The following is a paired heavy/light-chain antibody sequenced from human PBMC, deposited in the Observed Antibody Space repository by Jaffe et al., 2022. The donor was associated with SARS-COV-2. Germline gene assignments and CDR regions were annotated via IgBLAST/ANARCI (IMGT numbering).Light chain of an antibody. CDR1: NIGSKS. V-gene: IGLV3-21*02. J-gene: IGLJ1*01. CDR3: QVWDSSSDQDV. CDR2: DDS. Sequence: SYVLTQPPSVSVAPGQTARITCGGNNIGSKSVHWYQQKPGQAPVLVVYDDSDRPSGIPERFSGSNSGNTATLTISRVEAGDEADYYCQVWDSSSDQDVFGTGTKVTVL.
Heavy chain of an antibody. J-gene: IGHJ4*02. CDR3: ARERGGWILTGYYFDY. CDR1: GGSISSYY. Sequence: QVQLQESGPGLVKPSETLSLTCTVSGGSISSYYWSWIRQPAGKGLEWIGRIYTSGSTNYNPSLKSRVTMSVDTSKNQFSLKLSSVTAADTAVYYCARERGGWILTGYYFDYWGQGTLVTVSS. V-gene: IGHV4-4*07. D-gene: IGHD3-9*01. CDR2: IYTSGST.